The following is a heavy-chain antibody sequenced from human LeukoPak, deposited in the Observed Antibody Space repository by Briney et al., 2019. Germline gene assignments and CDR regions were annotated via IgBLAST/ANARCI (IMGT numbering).Heavy chain of an antibody. J-gene: IGHJ4*02. CDR1: GFTFSSYW. D-gene: IGHD3-22*01. Sequence: GSLRLSCAASGFTFSSYWMHWVRQAPGKGLEWIGYIYYSGSTNYNPSLKSRVTISVDTSKNQFSLKLSSVTAADTAVYYCAREPYYYYDSSGYFDYWGQGTLVTVSS. V-gene: IGHV4-59*01. CDR3: AREPYYYYDSSGYFDY. CDR2: IYYSGST.